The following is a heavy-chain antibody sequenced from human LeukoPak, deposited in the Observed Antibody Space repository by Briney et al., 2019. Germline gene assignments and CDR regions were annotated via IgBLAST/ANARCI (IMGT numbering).Heavy chain of an antibody. D-gene: IGHD5-24*01. CDR2: ISYDGSNK. J-gene: IGHJ4*02. V-gene: IGHV3-30*18. CDR3: AKARVPRRDYFDY. Sequence: GRSLRLSCAASGFTFSSYGMHWAHQAPGKGLEWVAVISYDGSNKYYADSVKGRFTISRDNSKNTLYLQMNSLRAEDTAVYYCAKARVPRRDYFDYWGQGTLVTVSS. CDR1: GFTFSSYG.